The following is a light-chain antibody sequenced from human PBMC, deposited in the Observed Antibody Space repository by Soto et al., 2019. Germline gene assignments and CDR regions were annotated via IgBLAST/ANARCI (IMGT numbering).Light chain of an antibody. CDR3: QQYGNSRGT. V-gene: IGKV3-20*01. Sequence: EIVLTQSPGTLSLSPGERATLSCRASQSFSSSYLAWYQQKPGQAPRLLIYNASSRATGIPDRFSGSGSGTDFTLTISRLEPEDFAVYYCQQYGNSRGTFGQGTKVDI. CDR1: QSFSSSY. CDR2: NAS. J-gene: IGKJ1*01.